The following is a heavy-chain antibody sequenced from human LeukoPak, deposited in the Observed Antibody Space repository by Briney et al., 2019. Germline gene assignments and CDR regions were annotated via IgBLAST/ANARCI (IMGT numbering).Heavy chain of an antibody. CDR2: IHYSGTT. Sequence: PSETLSLTCTVSGGSISNYYWSWIRQPPGKGLEWIGYIHYSGTTNYNPSLKSRVTIVVDTSKNQFSLKLSSVTAADTAVYYCARDHYSSDWRLFNWFDQWGHGTLVTVSS. CDR1: GGSISNYY. D-gene: IGHD6-19*01. CDR3: ARDHYSSDWRLFNWFDQ. J-gene: IGHJ5*02. V-gene: IGHV4-59*01.